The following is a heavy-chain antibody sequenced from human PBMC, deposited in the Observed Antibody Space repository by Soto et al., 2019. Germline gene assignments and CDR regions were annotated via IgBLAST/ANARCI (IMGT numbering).Heavy chain of an antibody. V-gene: IGHV3-23*01. J-gene: IGHJ5*02. Sequence: EVQLLESGGGLVQPGGSLRLSCAASGFTFRSYAMSWVRQAPGKGLEWVSAIGGSGDSTFYADSVKGRFTISRDSSKNTLYLQMNSLRAEDTAVYYCAKGMSGSYSYNWFDPWGQGTLVTVSS. CDR3: AKGMSGSYSYNWFDP. CDR1: GFTFRSYA. D-gene: IGHD1-26*01. CDR2: IGGSGDST.